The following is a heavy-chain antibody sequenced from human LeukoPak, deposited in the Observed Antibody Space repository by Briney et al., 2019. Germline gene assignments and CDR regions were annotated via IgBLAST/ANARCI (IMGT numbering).Heavy chain of an antibody. D-gene: IGHD1-26*01. Sequence: ASVKVSCKASGYTFTGYYMHWVRQAPGQGLEWMGWINPNSGNTGYAQKFQGRVTMTRNTSISTAYMELSSLRSEDTAVYYCARLVGATDFDYWGQGTLVTVSS. V-gene: IGHV1-8*02. J-gene: IGHJ4*02. CDR1: GYTFTGYY. CDR2: INPNSGNT. CDR3: ARLVGATDFDY.